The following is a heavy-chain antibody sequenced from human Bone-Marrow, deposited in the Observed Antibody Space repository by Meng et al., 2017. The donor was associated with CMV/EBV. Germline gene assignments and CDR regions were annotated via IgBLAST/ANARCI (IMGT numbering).Heavy chain of an antibody. V-gene: IGHV3-23*01. CDR2: ISGSGGST. CDR1: GFTFSSYA. CDR3: ARVRNYVSWFDP. Sequence: GGSLRLSCAASGFTFSSYAMSWVRQAPGKGLEWVSAISGSGGSTYYADSVKGRFTISRDNAKNSLYLQMNSLRAEDTAVYYCARVRNYVSWFDPWGQGTLVTVSS. D-gene: IGHD1-7*01. J-gene: IGHJ5*02.